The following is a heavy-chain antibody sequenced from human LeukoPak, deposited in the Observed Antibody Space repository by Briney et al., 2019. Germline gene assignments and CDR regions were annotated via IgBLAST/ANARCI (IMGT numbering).Heavy chain of an antibody. CDR1: GYTFTSYG. Sequence: ASVKVSCKASGYTFTSYGISWVRQAPGQGLEWMGWISAYNGNTNYAQKLQGRVTMTTDTSTSTAYMELRSLRSDDAAVYYCARDGSGSYYKVYYFDYWGQGTLVTVSS. V-gene: IGHV1-18*01. CDR3: ARDGSGSYYKVYYFDY. D-gene: IGHD3-10*01. J-gene: IGHJ4*02. CDR2: ISAYNGNT.